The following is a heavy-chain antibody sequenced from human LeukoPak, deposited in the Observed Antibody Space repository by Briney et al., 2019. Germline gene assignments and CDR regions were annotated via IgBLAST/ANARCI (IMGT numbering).Heavy chain of an antibody. D-gene: IGHD3-16*01. CDR2: IYRGGSP. CDR1: GGSFSGYY. J-gene: IGHJ4*02. Sequence: SETLSLTCAVYGGSFSGYYWSWIRQPPGKGLEWIGEIYRGGSPNYNPSLRSRVAISEDRFTNHFSLKLSSVTAADTAVYYCARYPHTSDQPDYWGQGTLVTVSS. CDR3: ARYPHTSDQPDY. V-gene: IGHV4-34*01.